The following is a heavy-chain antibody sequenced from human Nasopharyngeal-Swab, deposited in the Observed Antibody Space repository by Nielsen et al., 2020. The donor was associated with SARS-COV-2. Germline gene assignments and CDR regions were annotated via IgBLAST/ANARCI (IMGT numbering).Heavy chain of an antibody. CDR3: ARPDYDFWSGYRKTFYYYMDV. CDR1: GFTFSSYW. CDR2: IKQDGSEK. D-gene: IGHD3-3*01. Sequence: GESLNSCAASGFTFSSYWMSWVRQAPGKGLEWVANIKQDGSEKYYVDSVKGRFTISRDNAKNSLYLQMNSLRAEDTAVYYCARPDYDFWSGYRKTFYYYMDVWGKGTTVTVSS. V-gene: IGHV3-7*01. J-gene: IGHJ6*03.